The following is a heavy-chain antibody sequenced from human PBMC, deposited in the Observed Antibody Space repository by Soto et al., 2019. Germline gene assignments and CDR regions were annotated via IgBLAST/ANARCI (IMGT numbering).Heavy chain of an antibody. D-gene: IGHD3-22*01. CDR2: ISSSSSTI. CDR3: ATGRPYYYDSSGYYYVGPTPDAFDI. Sequence: PGGSLRLSCAASGFTFSSYSMNWVRQAPGKGLEWVSYISSSSSTIYYADSVKGRFTISRDNAKNSLYLQMNSLRDEDTAVYYCATGRPYYYDSSGYYYVGPTPDAFDIWGQGTMVTVSS. CDR1: GFTFSSYS. J-gene: IGHJ3*02. V-gene: IGHV3-48*02.